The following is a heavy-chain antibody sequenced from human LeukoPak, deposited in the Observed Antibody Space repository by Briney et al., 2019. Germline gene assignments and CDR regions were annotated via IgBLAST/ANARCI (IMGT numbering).Heavy chain of an antibody. V-gene: IGHV4-39*01. D-gene: IGHD6-6*01. J-gene: IGHJ5*02. Sequence: PSETLSLTCTVSGGSISSSSYYWGWIRQPPGKGLEWIGSIYYSGNTYSNPSLKSLVTISVDTSRNQFSLKLSSVTAADTAVYYCARHQSSSPDNWFDPWGQGTLVTVSS. CDR3: ARHQSSSPDNWFDP. CDR1: GGSISSSSYY. CDR2: IYYSGNT.